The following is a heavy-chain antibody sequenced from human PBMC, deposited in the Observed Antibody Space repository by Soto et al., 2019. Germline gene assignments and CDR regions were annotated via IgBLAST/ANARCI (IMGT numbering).Heavy chain of an antibody. CDR1: GFTFDDYA. J-gene: IGHJ4*02. V-gene: IGHV3-9*01. CDR3: ANFCARGSGGSCSQY. Sequence: EVQLVESGGGLVQPGRSLRLSCAASGFTFDDYAMHWVRQAPGKGREWVSGISWSSGSIGYAESVKGRCTISRDNAKNALYLQMNSLRAEDSAVYYCANFCARGSGGSCSQYWGQGTLVTVSS. CDR2: ISWSSGSI. D-gene: IGHD2-15*01.